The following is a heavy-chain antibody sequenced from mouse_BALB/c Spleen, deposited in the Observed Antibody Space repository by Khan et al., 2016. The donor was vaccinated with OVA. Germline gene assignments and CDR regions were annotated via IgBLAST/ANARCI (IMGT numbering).Heavy chain of an antibody. J-gene: IGHJ3*01. Sequence: EVQLQESGGDLVKPGGSLKLSCAASGFTFSSYGMSWVRQTPDKRLEWVATISSGGDYTYYPDSVKGRFTISRDNAKNTLYLQMSSLKSEDTAMYYCASHLTGSCAYWGQGTLVTVSA. CDR2: ISSGGDYT. CDR1: GFTFSSYG. CDR3: ASHLTGSCAY. V-gene: IGHV5-6*01. D-gene: IGHD4-1*01.